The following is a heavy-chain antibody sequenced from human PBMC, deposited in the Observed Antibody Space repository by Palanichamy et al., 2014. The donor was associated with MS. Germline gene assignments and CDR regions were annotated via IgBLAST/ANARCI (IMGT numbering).Heavy chain of an antibody. D-gene: IGHD3-16*01. Sequence: EVQLVESGGGLIQPGGSLRLSCAAAGFTVSSNFMNWVRQSPAKGLEWVSILYGDGTTYYADSVKGRFAISRDNSKNTLYLQMNSLRVDDTAVYYCARGFADSWGTSDYWGQGALVTVSS. V-gene: IGHV3-53*01. J-gene: IGHJ4*02. CDR2: LYGDGTT. CDR1: GFTVSSNF. CDR3: ARGFADSWGTSDY.